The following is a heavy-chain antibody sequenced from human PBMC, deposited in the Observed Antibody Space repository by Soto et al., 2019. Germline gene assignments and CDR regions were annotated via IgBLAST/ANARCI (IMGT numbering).Heavy chain of an antibody. CDR3: AHRRFAKYSSLPADFDY. CDR2: IYWNDEM. CDR1: GFSRNSSGLG. J-gene: IGHJ4*02. Sequence: SVPTLVNPTQTLTLTCTFSGFSRNSSGLGVGWIRQPPGKALEWLALIYWNDEMHYSPSLKSRLTITEDASKHQVVLTVTNMDPVDTATYYCAHRRFAKYSSLPADFDYWGQGILVTVSS. V-gene: IGHV2-5*01. D-gene: IGHD6-6*01.